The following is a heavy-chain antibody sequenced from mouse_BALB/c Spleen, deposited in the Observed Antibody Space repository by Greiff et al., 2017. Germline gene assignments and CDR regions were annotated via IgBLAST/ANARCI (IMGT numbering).Heavy chain of an antibody. CDR1: GYTFTDYY. CDR2: INPNNGDT. J-gene: IGHJ1*01. CDR3: ASPNWENWYFDV. Sequence: VQLKESGPELVKPWASVKMSCKASGYTFTDYYMKWVKQSPGKSLEWIGDINPNNGDTFYNQKFKGKATLTVDKSSSTAYMQLNSLTSEDSAVYDCASPNWENWYFDVWGAGTTVTVSS. D-gene: IGHD4-1*01. V-gene: IGHV1-26*01.